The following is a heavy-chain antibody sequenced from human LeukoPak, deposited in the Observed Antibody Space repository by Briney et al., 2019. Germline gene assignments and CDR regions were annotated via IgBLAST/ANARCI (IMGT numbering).Heavy chain of an antibody. CDR3: ASWPFYYGKSGYDY. J-gene: IGHJ4*02. CDR2: IYYSGST. CDR1: GGSISSRSYY. V-gene: IGHV4-39*07. Sequence: PSETLSLTCTVSGGSISSRSYYWGWIRQPPGKGLEWIGSIYYSGSTYYNPSLQSRVTISVDTSKNQFSLKMNSVTAPDTAVYYCASWPFYYGKSGYDYWGQGTLVTVSS. D-gene: IGHD3-22*01.